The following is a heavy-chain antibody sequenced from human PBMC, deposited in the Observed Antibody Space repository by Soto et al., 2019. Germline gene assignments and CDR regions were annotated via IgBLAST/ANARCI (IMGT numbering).Heavy chain of an antibody. Sequence: ASVKVSCKVSGDTFSTYSISWVRQAPGQGLEWLGGIIPILGILSYAQRFQDRVTITADKSTSTAYMELSSLRSEDTAVYYCARERSRYDRSGYYRPDYWGQGTLVTVSS. CDR2: IIPILGIL. V-gene: IGHV1-69*10. D-gene: IGHD3-22*01. CDR3: ARERSRYDRSGYYRPDY. CDR1: GDTFSTYS. J-gene: IGHJ4*02.